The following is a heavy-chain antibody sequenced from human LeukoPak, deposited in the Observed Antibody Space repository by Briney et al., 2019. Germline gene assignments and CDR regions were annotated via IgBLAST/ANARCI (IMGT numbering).Heavy chain of an antibody. CDR3: ARAKTVDAFDY. Sequence: GGSLRLSCAASGFTFSSYAMHWVRQAPGKGLEYVSAISSNGGSTYYANSVKGRFTISRDSSKNTLYLQMGSLRAEDMAVYYCARAKTVDAFDYWGQGTVVTVSS. V-gene: IGHV3-64*01. D-gene: IGHD6-19*01. CDR1: GFTFSSYA. CDR2: ISSNGGST. J-gene: IGHJ4*02.